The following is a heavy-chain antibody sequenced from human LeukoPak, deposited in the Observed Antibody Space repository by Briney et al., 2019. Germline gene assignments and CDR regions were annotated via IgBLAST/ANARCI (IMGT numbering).Heavy chain of an antibody. CDR3: AKDRPNYYDSSGHYYRRNGDY. J-gene: IGHJ4*02. CDR1: GFTFSIYA. CDR2: ITGNGAGT. Sequence: GGSLRLSCAASGFTFSIYAMSWVRQAPGRGLEWVSSITGNGAGTFYTDSVKGRFTISRDNSKNTLFLQMNSLRAEDTVIYYCAKDRPNYYDSSGHYYRRNGDYWGQGTLVTVSS. V-gene: IGHV3-23*01. D-gene: IGHD3-22*01.